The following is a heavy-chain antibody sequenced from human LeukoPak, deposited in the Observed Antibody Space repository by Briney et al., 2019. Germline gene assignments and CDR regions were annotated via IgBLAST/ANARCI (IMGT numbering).Heavy chain of an antibody. Sequence: GASVKVSCKVSGYTLTELSMHWVRQAPGEGLEWMGGFDPKDGKTVYAQKFRGRVTMTEDTSTDTAYMELNSLRSEDTAVYYCATGRVSSGWYQRSDYWGQGTLVSVSS. CDR2: FDPKDGKT. J-gene: IGHJ4*02. V-gene: IGHV1-24*01. CDR3: ATGRVSSGWYQRSDY. D-gene: IGHD6-19*01. CDR1: GYTLTELS.